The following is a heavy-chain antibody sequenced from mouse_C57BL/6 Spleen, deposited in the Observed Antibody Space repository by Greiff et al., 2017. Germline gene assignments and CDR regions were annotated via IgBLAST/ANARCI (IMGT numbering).Heavy chain of an antibody. V-gene: IGHV1-26*01. CDR1: GYTFTDYY. D-gene: IGHD2-5*01. CDR2: INPNNGGT. Sequence: VQLQQSGPELVKPGASVKISCKASGYTFTDYYMNWVKQSHGKSLEWIGDINPNNGGTSYNQKFKGKATLTVDKSSSTAYMELRNLTSEDSAVYYCARRRAYYSNYYAMDYWGQGTSVTVSS. J-gene: IGHJ4*01. CDR3: ARRRAYYSNYYAMDY.